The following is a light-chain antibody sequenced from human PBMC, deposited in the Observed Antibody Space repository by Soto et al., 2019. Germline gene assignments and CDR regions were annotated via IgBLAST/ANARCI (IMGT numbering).Light chain of an antibody. V-gene: IGKV1-5*01. Sequence: DIQMTQSPSTLSASVGDRVTITCRASQNINRWLAWYQHKPEKAPKVLIYDASSLESGVPSSFSGSGSGTEFTLTISSLQPDDFATYYCQHYNTYPWTFGQGTKVEIK. CDR2: DAS. CDR3: QHYNTYPWT. CDR1: QNINRW. J-gene: IGKJ1*01.